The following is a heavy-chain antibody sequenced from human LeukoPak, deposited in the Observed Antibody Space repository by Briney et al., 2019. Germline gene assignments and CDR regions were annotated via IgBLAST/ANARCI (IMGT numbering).Heavy chain of an antibody. D-gene: IGHD4-23*01. V-gene: IGHV3-48*04. CDR2: ISGSSRTM. Sequence: GGSLRLSSAASGFTFSSYSMHWIRQAPGKGLEWVSYISGSSRTMYYVDSVKGRFTISRDNAKNSLYLQMNSLRAGDTAVYYCARDLGLYDYGGNIDYWGQGTLVTVSS. CDR3: ARDLGLYDYGGNIDY. J-gene: IGHJ4*02. CDR1: GFTFSSYS.